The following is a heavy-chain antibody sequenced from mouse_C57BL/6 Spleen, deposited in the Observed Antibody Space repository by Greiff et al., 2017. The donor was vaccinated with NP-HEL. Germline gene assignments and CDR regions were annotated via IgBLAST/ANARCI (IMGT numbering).Heavy chain of an antibody. Sequence: QVQLQQPGAELVRPGSSVKLSCKASGYTFTSYWMHWVKQRPGQGLEWIGNIYPADSETHYNQKFKDKATLTVDKSSSTAYMQLSSLTSEDSAVLYCASDAYYYGSSSYALDYWGQGTSVTVSS. D-gene: IGHD1-1*01. V-gene: IGHV1-61*01. J-gene: IGHJ4*01. CDR1: GYTFTSYW. CDR3: ASDAYYYGSSSYALDY. CDR2: IYPADSET.